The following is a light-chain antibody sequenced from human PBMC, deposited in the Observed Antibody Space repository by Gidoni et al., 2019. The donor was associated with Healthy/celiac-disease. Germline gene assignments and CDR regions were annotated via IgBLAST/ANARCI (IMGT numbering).Light chain of an antibody. CDR3: QQYNNPGIT. CDR1: QSVSSN. CDR2: GAS. Sequence: EIVMTQSPATLSVSPGERATLSCRASQSVSSNLAWYQQKPGQAPRLLNYGASTRATGIPARFSGSGSGKEFTLTIRSLQSEGFAVYYWQQYNNPGITFGGGTKVEIK. J-gene: IGKJ4*01. V-gene: IGKV3D-15*01.